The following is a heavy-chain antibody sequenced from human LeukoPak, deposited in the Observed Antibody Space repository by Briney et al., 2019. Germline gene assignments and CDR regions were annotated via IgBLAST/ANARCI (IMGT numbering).Heavy chain of an antibody. V-gene: IGHV4-34*01. J-gene: IGHJ5*02. CDR3: ARARNFDWFHTRGWFDP. Sequence: PSETLSLTCAVYGGSFSGYYWSWTRQPPGKGLEWIGEINHSGSTNYNPSLKSRVTISVDTSKNQFSLKLSSVTAADTAVYYCARARNFDWFHTRGWFDPWGQGTLVTVSS. CDR1: GGSFSGYY. D-gene: IGHD3-9*01. CDR2: INHSGST.